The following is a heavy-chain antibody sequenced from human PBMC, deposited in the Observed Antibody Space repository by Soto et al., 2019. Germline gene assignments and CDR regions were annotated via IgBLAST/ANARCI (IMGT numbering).Heavy chain of an antibody. CDR2: TTHDGGYK. Sequence: ESGGGVVQPGRSLRLSCAASGFTFNYYGMQWVRQAPGKGLEWVALTTHDGGYKYYADSVKGRFTISRDNSKDTVFLQLNSLRVEDTAVYYCVRGGVGDYWGQGTLVSVSS. CDR1: GFTFNYYG. V-gene: IGHV3-30*03. D-gene: IGHD3-3*01. J-gene: IGHJ4*02. CDR3: VRGGVGDY.